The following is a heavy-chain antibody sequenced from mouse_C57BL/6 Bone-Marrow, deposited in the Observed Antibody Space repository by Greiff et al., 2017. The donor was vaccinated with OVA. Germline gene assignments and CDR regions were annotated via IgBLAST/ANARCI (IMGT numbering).Heavy chain of an antibody. V-gene: IGHV1-64*01. CDR2: IHPNSGST. J-gene: IGHJ2*01. CDR1: GYTFTSYW. D-gene: IGHD1-1*01. CDR3: TTGESSYYFDY. Sequence: QVQLQQPGAELVKPGASVKLSCKASGYTFTSYWMHWVKQRPGQGLEWIGMIHPNSGSTNYNEKFKSKATLTVDKSSSTAYMQLSSLTSEDSAVYYCTTGESSYYFDYWGQGTTLTVSS.